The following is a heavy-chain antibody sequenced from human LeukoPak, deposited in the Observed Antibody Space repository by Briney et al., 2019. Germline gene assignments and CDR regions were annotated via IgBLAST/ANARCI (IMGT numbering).Heavy chain of an antibody. CDR3: ARAHMVRGVDYFDC. CDR2: IIPIFGTA. D-gene: IGHD3-10*01. V-gene: IGHV1-69*05. CDR1: GGTFRSYA. J-gene: IGHJ4*02. Sequence: KVSCKACGGTFRSYAISWVRQAPGQGLEWMGGIIPIFGTATYAQNFQGRVTITTDESTSAAFMELSGLICDDTAVYYCARAHMVRGVDYFDCGGQGTLVTVSS.